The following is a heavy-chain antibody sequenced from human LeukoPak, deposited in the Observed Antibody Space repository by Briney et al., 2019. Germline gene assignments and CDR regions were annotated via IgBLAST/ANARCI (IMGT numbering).Heavy chain of an antibody. CDR2: IIPIFGTA. J-gene: IGHJ6*03. D-gene: IGHD3-10*01. CDR1: GYTFTSYD. V-gene: IGHV1-69*13. CDR3: ARERRYGSGSYYYYYYMDV. Sequence: GASVKVSCKASGYTFTSYDINWVRQATGQGLEWMGGIIPIFGTANYAQKFQGRVTITADESTSTAYMELSSLRSEDTAVYYCARERRYGSGSYYYYYYMDVWGKGTTVTISS.